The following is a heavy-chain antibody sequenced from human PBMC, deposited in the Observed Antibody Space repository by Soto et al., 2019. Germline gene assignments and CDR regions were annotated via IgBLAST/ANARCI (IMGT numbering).Heavy chain of an antibody. D-gene: IGHD3-10*01. CDR1: GFTFNAFE. CDR3: ARGFGRFNY. J-gene: IGHJ4*02. V-gene: IGHV3-48*03. Sequence: EVPLLESGGGLVQPGGSLRLSCGVSGFTFNAFEMNWVRQAPGTGLEWLAYIDGSGTTKKYADSVRGRFTISRDNPNNSLFLQMSSLSAADTAIYYCARGFGRFNYWGQGTLVSVSS. CDR2: IDGSGTTK.